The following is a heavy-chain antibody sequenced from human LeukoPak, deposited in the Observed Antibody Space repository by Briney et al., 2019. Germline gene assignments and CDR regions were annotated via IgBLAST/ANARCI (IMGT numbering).Heavy chain of an antibody. CDR1: GFTFSNYW. CDR2: IRYDGSNK. V-gene: IGHV3-30*02. D-gene: IGHD4-11*01. CDR3: ARDQDSRWYFDL. J-gene: IGHJ2*01. Sequence: PGGSLRLSCTASGFTFSNYWMHWVRQAPGKGLVWVAFIRYDGSNKYYADSVKGRFTISRDNAKNSLYLQMNSLRAEDTAVYYCARDQDSRWYFDLWGRGTLVTVSS.